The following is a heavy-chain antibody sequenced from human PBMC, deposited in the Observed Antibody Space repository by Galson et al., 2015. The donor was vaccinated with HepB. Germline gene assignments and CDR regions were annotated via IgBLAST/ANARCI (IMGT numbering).Heavy chain of an antibody. CDR3: ARADSSGYYYEYPDY. Sequence: SLRLSCAASGFTFSSYSMNWVRQAPGKGLEWVSYISSSSSTIYYADSVKGRFTISRDNAKNSLYLQMNSLRAEDTAVYYCARADSSGYYYEYPDYWGQGTLVTVSS. J-gene: IGHJ4*02. CDR2: ISSSSSTI. CDR1: GFTFSSYS. D-gene: IGHD3-22*01. V-gene: IGHV3-48*01.